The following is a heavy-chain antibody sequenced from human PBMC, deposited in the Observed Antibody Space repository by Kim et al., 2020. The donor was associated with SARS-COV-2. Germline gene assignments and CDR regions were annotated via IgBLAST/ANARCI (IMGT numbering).Heavy chain of an antibody. J-gene: IGHJ4*02. Sequence: GGSLRLSCAASGFTFSSYDMHWVRQATGKGLEWVSAIGTAGDTYYPGSVKGRFTISRENAKNSLYRQMNSLRAGDTVVYYCARGYSYGYWYYFDYWGQGTLVTVSS. D-gene: IGHD5-18*01. CDR2: IGTAGDT. CDR1: GFTFSSYD. CDR3: ARGYSYGYWYYFDY. V-gene: IGHV3-13*01.